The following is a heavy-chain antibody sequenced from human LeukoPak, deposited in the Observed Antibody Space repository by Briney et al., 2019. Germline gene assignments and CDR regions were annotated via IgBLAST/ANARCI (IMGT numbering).Heavy chain of an antibody. CDR2: INHSGST. J-gene: IGHJ4*02. Sequence: SETLSLTCAVCGGSFSGYYWSWIRQPPGKGLEWIGEINHSGSTNYNPSLKSRVTISVDTSKNQFSLKLSSVTAADTAVYYCASAMVRGVADWGQGTLVTVSS. CDR1: GGSFSGYY. D-gene: IGHD3-10*01. V-gene: IGHV4-34*01. CDR3: ASAMVRGVAD.